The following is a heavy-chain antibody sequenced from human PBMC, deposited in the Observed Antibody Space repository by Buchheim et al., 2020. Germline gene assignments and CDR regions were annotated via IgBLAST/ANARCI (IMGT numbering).Heavy chain of an antibody. CDR1: GFTFSSYE. V-gene: IGHV3-48*03. Sequence: EVQLVESGGGLVQPGGSLRLSCAASGFTFSSYEMNWVRQAPGKGLEWVSYTSSSGSTIYYADSVKGRFTISRENAKNSLYLQMNSLRAEDTAVYYCARARYCSGGNCYYYYYYYMDVWGKGTT. D-gene: IGHD2-15*01. CDR3: ARARYCSGGNCYYYYYYYMDV. J-gene: IGHJ6*03. CDR2: TSSSGSTI.